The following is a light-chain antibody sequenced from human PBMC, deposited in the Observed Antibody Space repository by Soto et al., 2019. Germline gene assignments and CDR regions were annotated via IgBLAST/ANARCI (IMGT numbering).Light chain of an antibody. J-gene: IGKJ4*01. Sequence: DIQMTQSPSSLSASVGDRVTITCRASQSISSYLNWYQQKPGKAPKLLIYAASSLQSGVPSRFSGSVSGTDFTLTISSLQPEDFATYYCQQSYSTFALTFGGGTKVEIK. CDR3: QQSYSTFALT. CDR2: AAS. CDR1: QSISSY. V-gene: IGKV1-39*01.